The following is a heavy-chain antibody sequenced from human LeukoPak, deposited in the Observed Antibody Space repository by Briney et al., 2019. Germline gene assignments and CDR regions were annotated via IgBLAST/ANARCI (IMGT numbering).Heavy chain of an antibody. V-gene: IGHV3-7*02. CDR3: ARGGYSSGSTFEY. J-gene: IGHJ4*02. D-gene: IGHD6-19*01. Sequence: GGSLRLSCAASGFTFSTYWMTWVRQAPGKGLEWVANINQDGSVKNYVDSVKGRFTISRDNAKNSLYLQMNGLRVEDTAVYYCARGGYSSGSTFEYWGQGTLVTVSS. CDR1: GFTFSTYW. CDR2: INQDGSVK.